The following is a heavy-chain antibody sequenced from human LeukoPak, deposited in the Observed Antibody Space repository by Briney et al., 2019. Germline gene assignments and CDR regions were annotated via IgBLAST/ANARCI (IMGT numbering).Heavy chain of an antibody. CDR1: GFTVTSNY. V-gene: IGHV3-66*01. Sequence: GGSLRLSCAASGFTVTSNYMSWVRQPPGKGLEWVSVIYSGTNTYYADSVKGRFTISRDNSKNTLYLQMNSLRVEDTAVYYCARESSGSYFSYWGQGTLVTVSS. J-gene: IGHJ4*02. D-gene: IGHD1-26*01. CDR2: IYSGTNT. CDR3: ARESSGSYFSY.